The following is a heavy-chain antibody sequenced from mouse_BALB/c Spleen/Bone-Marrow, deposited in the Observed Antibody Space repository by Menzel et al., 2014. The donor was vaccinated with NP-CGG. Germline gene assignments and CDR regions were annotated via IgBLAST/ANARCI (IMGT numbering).Heavy chain of an antibody. V-gene: IGHV5-6-4*01. J-gene: IGHJ4*01. CDR1: GFTFSSYT. CDR2: ISSGGSYT. D-gene: IGHD2-3*01. CDR3: TRDLYDGYYYYAMDY. Sequence: DVMLVESGGGLVKPGGSLKLSCAASGFTFSSYTMSWVRQTPEKRLEWVATISSGGSYTYYPDSVKGRFTTSRDNAKNTLYLQMSSLKSEDTAMYYCTRDLYDGYYYYAMDYWGQGTSVTVSS.